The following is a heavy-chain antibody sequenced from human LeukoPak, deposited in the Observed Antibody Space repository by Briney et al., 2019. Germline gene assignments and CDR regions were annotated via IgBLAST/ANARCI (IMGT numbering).Heavy chain of an antibody. CDR2: INPNSGGT. D-gene: IGHD5-18*01. J-gene: IGHJ5*02. Sequence: GASVKVSCKASGYTFTGYYMHWVRQAPGQGLEWMGWINPNSGGTNYAQKFQGRVTMTRDTSISTAYMELSRLRSDNTAVYYCARDPQGTGYSYGGNWFDPWGQGTLVTVSS. CDR3: ARDPQGTGYSYGGNWFDP. CDR1: GYTFTGYY. V-gene: IGHV1-2*02.